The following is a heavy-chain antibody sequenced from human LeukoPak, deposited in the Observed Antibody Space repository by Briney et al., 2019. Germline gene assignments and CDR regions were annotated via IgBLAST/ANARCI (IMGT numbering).Heavy chain of an antibody. D-gene: IGHD6-19*01. CDR2: ISNDGNNK. J-gene: IGHJ4*02. Sequence: GMSLRLSCAASGFPFSTYGMHWVRQAPGKGLEWVAAISNDGNNKFYADSVKGRFTISRDNPKNTMNLQMNSLRAGDTAVYYCARQIAVAAALGYWGQGTLVTVS. CDR3: ARQIAVAAALGY. CDR1: GFPFSTYG. V-gene: IGHV3-30*03.